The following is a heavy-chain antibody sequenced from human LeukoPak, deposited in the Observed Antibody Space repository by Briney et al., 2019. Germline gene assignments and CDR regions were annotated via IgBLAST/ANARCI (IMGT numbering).Heavy chain of an antibody. CDR2: ISGSGGST. J-gene: IGHJ4*02. CDR3: AKDPGYCGSGSYIMPHN. CDR1: GFTFSSYA. D-gene: IGHD3-10*01. V-gene: IGHV3-23*01. Sequence: GGSLRLSCAASGFTFSSYAMSWVRQAPGKGLEWVSAISGSGGSTYYADSVKGRFTISRDNSKNTLYLQMNSLRAEDTAVYYCAKDPGYCGSGSYIMPHNWGQGTLVTVSS.